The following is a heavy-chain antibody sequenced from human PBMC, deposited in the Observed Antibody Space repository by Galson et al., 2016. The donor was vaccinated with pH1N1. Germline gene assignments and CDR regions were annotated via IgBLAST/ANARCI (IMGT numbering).Heavy chain of an antibody. Sequence: PALVKPTQTLTLTCTFSAFSLSTSGMCVSWIRQPPGKALEWLALIDWDDDKYYSTSLKTRLTISKDTSKNQVVLTMTNMDPVDTATYYCARMLYGDYVGYFDYWGQGTLVTVSS. D-gene: IGHD4-17*01. CDR1: AFSLSTSGMC. CDR2: IDWDDDK. V-gene: IGHV2-70*01. J-gene: IGHJ4*02. CDR3: ARMLYGDYVGYFDY.